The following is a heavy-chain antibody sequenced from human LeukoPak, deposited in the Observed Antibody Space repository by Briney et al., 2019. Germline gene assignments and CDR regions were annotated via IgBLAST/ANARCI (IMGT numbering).Heavy chain of an antibody. Sequence: PSETLSLTCAVYGGSFSGYYWSWIRQPPGKGLEWIGEINHSGSTNYNPSLKSRVTISVDASKNQFSLKLSSVTAADTAVYYCARVLVPAAAFDYWGQGTLVTVSS. J-gene: IGHJ4*02. CDR3: ARVLVPAAAFDY. D-gene: IGHD2-2*01. CDR1: GGSFSGYY. CDR2: INHSGST. V-gene: IGHV4-34*01.